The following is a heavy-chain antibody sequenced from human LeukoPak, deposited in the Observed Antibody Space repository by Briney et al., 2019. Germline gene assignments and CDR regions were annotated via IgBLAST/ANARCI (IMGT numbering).Heavy chain of an antibody. Sequence: ASVKVSCKASGYTFTGYYMHWVRQAPGQGLEWIGWISTHNGNTKYAEKLQGRVTVTTDTSTNTAYMELRSLITDDTAVYYCARGPLLGFFDLWGRGTLVTVSS. V-gene: IGHV1-18*04. J-gene: IGHJ2*01. CDR1: GYTFTGYY. D-gene: IGHD2/OR15-2a*01. CDR2: ISTHNGNT. CDR3: ARGPLLGFFDL.